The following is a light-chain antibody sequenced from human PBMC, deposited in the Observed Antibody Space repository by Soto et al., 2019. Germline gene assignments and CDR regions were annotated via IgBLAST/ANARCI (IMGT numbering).Light chain of an antibody. CDR1: QSVSSN. CDR2: GAS. V-gene: IGKV3-15*01. CDR3: QQYNNWPPLT. Sequence: EIVMTQSPGTLSVSPGERATLSCRASQSVSSNLAWYQQKPGQAPRLLIYGASTRATGIPARFSGSGSGTDFTLTISSLQSEDFAIYYCQQYNNWPPLTFGGGTKVEIQ. J-gene: IGKJ4*01.